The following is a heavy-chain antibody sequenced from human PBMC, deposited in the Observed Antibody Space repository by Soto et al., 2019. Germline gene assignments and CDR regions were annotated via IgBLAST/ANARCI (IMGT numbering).Heavy chain of an antibody. V-gene: IGHV4-39*01. CDR2: IYYSGTT. J-gene: IGHJ4*02. CDR1: GDSITSNSYF. Sequence: QLQLQESGPGLVKPSETLSLTCAVSGDSITSNSYFWAWIRQPPGKGLEWIGGIYYSGTTYYNPSLKSRVSICVDRSKNQFSLKLISVTAADTAVYYCARHFSVDYFDYWGQGALVTVSS. CDR3: ARHFSVDYFDY.